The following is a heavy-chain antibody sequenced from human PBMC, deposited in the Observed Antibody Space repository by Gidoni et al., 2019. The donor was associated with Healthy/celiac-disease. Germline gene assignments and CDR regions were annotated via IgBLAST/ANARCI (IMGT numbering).Heavy chain of an antibody. CDR2: IYYSGST. CDR1: GGSISSGGYY. CDR3: ARALRSRYCSSTSCYTFDYYGMDV. Sequence: QVQLQESGPGLVKPSQTLSLTCTVSGGSISSGGYYWSWIRQHPGKGLEWIGYIYYSGSTYYNPSLKSRVTISVDTSKNQFSLKLSSVTAADTAVYYCARALRSRYCSSTSCYTFDYYGMDVWGQGTTVTVSS. V-gene: IGHV4-31*03. D-gene: IGHD2-2*02. J-gene: IGHJ6*02.